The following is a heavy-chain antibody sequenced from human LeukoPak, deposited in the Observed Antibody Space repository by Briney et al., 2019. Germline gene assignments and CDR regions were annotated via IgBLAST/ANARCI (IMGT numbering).Heavy chain of an antibody. CDR1: GFTFSSYS. V-gene: IGHV3-48*02. J-gene: IGHJ3*02. CDR2: ISSSSSTI. Sequence: GGSLRLSCAASGFTFSSYSMNWVRQAPGKGLEWVSYISSSSSTIYYADSVKGRFTISRDNAKNSLYLQMNSLRDEDTAVYYCARVSSSWKFGDAFDIWGQGTMVTVSS. CDR3: ARVSSSWKFGDAFDI. D-gene: IGHD6-13*01.